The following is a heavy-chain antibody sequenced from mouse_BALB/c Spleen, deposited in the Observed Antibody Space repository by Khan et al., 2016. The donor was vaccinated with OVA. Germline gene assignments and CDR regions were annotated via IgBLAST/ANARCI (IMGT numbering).Heavy chain of an antibody. CDR1: GYSITSGYF. CDR2: IRYDGNS. Sequence: EVQLQESGPGLVKPSQSLSLTCSVTGYSITSGYFWNWIRQFPGNKLEWMGYIRYDGNSNYNPSLKNRISITRDTSKNQFFMKLNSVHTEDPATYYCARGGSSGPAWFAYGGQETLVTVSA. CDR3: ARGGSSGPAWFAY. V-gene: IGHV3-6*02. D-gene: IGHD3-1*01. J-gene: IGHJ3*01.